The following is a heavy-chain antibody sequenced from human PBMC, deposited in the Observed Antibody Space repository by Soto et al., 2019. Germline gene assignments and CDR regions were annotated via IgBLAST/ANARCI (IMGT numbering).Heavy chain of an antibody. CDR3: TRDSRFLEWFHINT. CDR2: IRSKAYGGTT. D-gene: IGHD3-3*01. CDR1: GFTFGDYA. J-gene: IGHJ5*02. V-gene: IGHV3-49*03. Sequence: GGSLRLSCTASGFTFGDYAMSWFRQAPGKGLEWVGFIRSKAYGGTTEYAASVKGRFTISREDSKSIAYLQMNSMKTEDTAVYYCTRDSRFLEWFHINTWGQGTLVTVSS.